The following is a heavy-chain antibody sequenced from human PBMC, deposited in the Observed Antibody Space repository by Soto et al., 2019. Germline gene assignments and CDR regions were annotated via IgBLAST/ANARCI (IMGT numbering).Heavy chain of an antibody. V-gene: IGHV3-53*01. CDR1: GFIVISHY. CDR2: IYSGGTT. Sequence: PGGSLRLSCAASGFIVISHYMSWVRQALGKGLEWVSFIYSGGTTYYADSVKGRFTVSRDNSKNTLYLQMNSLRDEDTAVYYCARGGQVRGGMDVWGQGTTVTVSS. D-gene: IGHD2-15*01. J-gene: IGHJ6*02. CDR3: ARGGQVRGGMDV.